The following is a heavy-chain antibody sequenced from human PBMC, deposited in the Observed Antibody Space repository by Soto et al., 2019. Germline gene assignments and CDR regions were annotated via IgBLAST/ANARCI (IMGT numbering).Heavy chain of an antibody. CDR1: GYTFTSYY. Sequence: ASVKVSRKASGYTFTSYYIHWVRQAPGQGLERMGIINPSGGSTSYAQKFQGRVTMTRDTSTSTVYMELSSLRSEDTAVYYCALTAGYSSSWQYAFDIWGQGTMVTVSS. CDR3: ALTAGYSSSWQYAFDI. CDR2: INPSGGST. V-gene: IGHV1-46*01. J-gene: IGHJ3*02. D-gene: IGHD6-13*01.